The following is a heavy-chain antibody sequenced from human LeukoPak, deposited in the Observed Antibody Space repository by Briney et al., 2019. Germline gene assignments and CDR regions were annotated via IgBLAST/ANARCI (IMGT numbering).Heavy chain of an antibody. CDR3: ARELWGVADS. CDR1: GGSFSGYY. D-gene: IGHD3-10*01. V-gene: IGHV4-34*01. CDR2: INHSGST. J-gene: IGHJ4*02. Sequence: SETLSLTCAVYGGSFSGYYWSWIRQPPGKGLEWIGEINHSGSTNYNPSLKSRVTISVDTSKNQFSLRLNSVTAADTAVYFCARELWGVADSWGQGTLVTVSS.